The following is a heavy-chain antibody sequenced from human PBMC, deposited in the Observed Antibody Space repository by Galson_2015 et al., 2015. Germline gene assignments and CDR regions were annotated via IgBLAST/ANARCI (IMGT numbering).Heavy chain of an antibody. CDR2: IIPIFGTA. J-gene: IGHJ4*02. D-gene: IGHD6-19*01. CDR3: ARAVAVAGTPLYFDY. CDR1: GGTFSSYA. V-gene: IGHV1-69*13. Sequence: SVKVSCKASGGTFSSYAISWVRQAPGQGLEWMGGIIPIFGTANYAQKFQGRVTITADESTSTAYMELSSLGSEDTAVYYCARAVAVAGTPLYFDYWGQGTLVTVSS.